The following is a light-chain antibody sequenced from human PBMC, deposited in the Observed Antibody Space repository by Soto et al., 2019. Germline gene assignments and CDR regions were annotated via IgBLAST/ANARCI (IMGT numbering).Light chain of an antibody. CDR3: QQYNNWPLT. V-gene: IGKV3-15*01. Sequence: RVMTQSPATLSVSPGERATLSCRASQTINSNLAWYQQKPGQAPRLLIYGTSTRATGIPARFSGSGSGTEFTLTISSLQSEDFAVYYCQQYNNWPLTFGGGTKVEI. CDR2: GTS. CDR1: QTINSN. J-gene: IGKJ4*01.